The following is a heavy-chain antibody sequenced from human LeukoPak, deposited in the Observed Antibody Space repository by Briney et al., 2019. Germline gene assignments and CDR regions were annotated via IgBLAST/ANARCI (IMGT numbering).Heavy chain of an antibody. CDR1: EFSFSSYA. CDR2: ISGNGGNT. CDR3: ARDPTVGFPDYFDY. Sequence: PGGSLRLSCAASEFSFSSYAMSWVRQAPGKGLEWVSSISGNGGNTYYADTVKGRFTISRDNSMNTLFLQMDSLTTEDTAVYYCARDPTVGFPDYFDYWGQGTLVSVSS. D-gene: IGHD1-26*01. J-gene: IGHJ4*02. V-gene: IGHV3-23*01.